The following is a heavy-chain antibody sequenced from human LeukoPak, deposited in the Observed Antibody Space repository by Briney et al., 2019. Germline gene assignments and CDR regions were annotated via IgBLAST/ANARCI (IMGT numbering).Heavy chain of an antibody. V-gene: IGHV4-59*08. CDR1: GDSISSYY. CDR3: ARHAPYSSSWCGFDY. CDR2: IYYSGST. Sequence: SETLSLTCTVSGDSISSYYWSWIRQPPGKGLEWIGYIYYSGSTNYNPSLKSRVTISVDTSKNQFSLKLSSVTAADTAVYYCARHAPYSSSWCGFDYWGQGTLVTVSS. D-gene: IGHD6-13*01. J-gene: IGHJ4*02.